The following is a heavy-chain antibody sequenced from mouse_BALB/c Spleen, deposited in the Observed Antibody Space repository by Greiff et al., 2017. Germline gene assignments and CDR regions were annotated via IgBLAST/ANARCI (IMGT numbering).Heavy chain of an antibody. CDR3: ASFNWDGFAY. D-gene: IGHD4-1*02. V-gene: IGHV5-6*01. J-gene: IGHJ3*01. CDR2: ISSGGSYT. Sequence: EVMLVESGGDLVKPGGSLKLSCAASGFTFSSYGMSWVRQTPDKRLEWVATISSGGSYTYYPDSVKGRFTISRDNAKNTLYLQMSSLKSEDTAMYYCASFNWDGFAYWAKGLWSLSLQ. CDR1: GFTFSSYG.